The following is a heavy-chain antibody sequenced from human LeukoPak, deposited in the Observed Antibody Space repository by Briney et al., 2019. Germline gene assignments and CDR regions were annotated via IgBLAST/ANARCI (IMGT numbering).Heavy chain of an antibody. CDR3: ARGFDSSSWYGTGAFDI. CDR2: ISAGGTIT. D-gene: IGHD6-13*01. CDR1: GFTFSSYA. J-gene: IGHJ3*02. V-gene: IGHV3-23*01. Sequence: GGSLRLSCAASGFTFSSYAMSWVRQAPGKGLEWVSTISAGGTITYYADSVKGRFTISRDNSKNTLYLQMNSLRAEDTAVYYCARGFDSSSWYGTGAFDIWGQGTMVTVSS.